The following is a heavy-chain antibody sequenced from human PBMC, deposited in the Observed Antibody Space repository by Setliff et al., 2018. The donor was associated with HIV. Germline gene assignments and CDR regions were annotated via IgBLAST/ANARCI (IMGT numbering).Heavy chain of an antibody. CDR2: IYYSGST. V-gene: IGHV4-31*03. D-gene: IGHD2-8*02. J-gene: IGHJ3*02. Sequence: PSETLSLTCTVSGGSISSGNYYWSWIRQHPGKGLEWIGYIYYSGSTYNNPSLKSRITMSIDTSKNQFSLKLSSVTAADTAVYYCARTRGAGGPFDIWGQGTMVTVSS. CDR1: GGSISSGNYY. CDR3: ARTRGAGGPFDI.